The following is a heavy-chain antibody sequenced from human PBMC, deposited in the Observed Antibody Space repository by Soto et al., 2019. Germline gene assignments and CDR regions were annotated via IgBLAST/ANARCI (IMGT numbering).Heavy chain of an antibody. CDR3: ANAPDGTLVATNYEYFQH. D-gene: IGHD5-12*01. Sequence: GGSLRLSCAASGFTFSSYAMSCVRQAPGKGLEWVSAISGSGGSTYYADSVKGRFTISRDNSKNTLYLQMNSLRAEDTAVYYCANAPDGTLVATNYEYFQHWGQGTLVTVSS. J-gene: IGHJ1*01. CDR2: ISGSGGST. V-gene: IGHV3-23*01. CDR1: GFTFSSYA.